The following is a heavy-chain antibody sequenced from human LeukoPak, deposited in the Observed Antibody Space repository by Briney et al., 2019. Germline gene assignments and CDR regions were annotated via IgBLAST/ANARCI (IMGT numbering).Heavy chain of an antibody. CDR2: IRYDGSNK. CDR1: GFTFSNYG. V-gene: IGHV3-30*02. CDR3: ARDFEWELLKANAFDI. J-gene: IGHJ3*02. Sequence: GGSLRLSCAASGFTFSNYGMHWVRQAPGKGLEWVAFIRYDGSNKYFADSLKGRFTISRDNAKNSLYLQMNSLRAEVTAVYYCARDFEWELLKANAFDIWGQGTMVTVSS. D-gene: IGHD1-26*01.